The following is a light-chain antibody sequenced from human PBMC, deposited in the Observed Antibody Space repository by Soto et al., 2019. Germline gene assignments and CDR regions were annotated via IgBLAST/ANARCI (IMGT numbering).Light chain of an antibody. CDR3: QQYNNWPPWP. CDR1: QGVSRN. V-gene: IGKV3-15*01. Sequence: EIVRTQAPATLSVSPGERATLSCRASQGVSRNLAWYQQKPGQAPTLLIYDASTRATGIPDSFSGSGSATEFTLTISSLQSQDYVIYYCQQYNNWPPWPFGQGTKVDIK. J-gene: IGKJ1*01. CDR2: DAS.